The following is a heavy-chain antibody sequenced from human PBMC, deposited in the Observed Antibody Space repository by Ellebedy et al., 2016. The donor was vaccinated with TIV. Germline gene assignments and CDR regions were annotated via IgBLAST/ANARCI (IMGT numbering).Heavy chain of an antibody. Sequence: GESLKISXVASGFSFSSYWMSWVRQAPGRGLEWVASIKQDGTEKFYVDSVKGRFTISRDNAKNSLYLQMNSLRAEDTAVYYCAREDHSTYNYWGQGTLVTVST. CDR2: IKQDGTEK. CDR1: GFSFSSYW. D-gene: IGHD4-11*01. CDR3: AREDHSTYNY. J-gene: IGHJ4*02. V-gene: IGHV3-7*01.